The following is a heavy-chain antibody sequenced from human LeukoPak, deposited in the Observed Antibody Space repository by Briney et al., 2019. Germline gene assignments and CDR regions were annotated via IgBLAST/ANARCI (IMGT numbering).Heavy chain of an antibody. CDR1: GYSISSGYY. CDR2: IYHSGRT. J-gene: IGHJ4*02. Sequence: SETLSLTCTVSGYSISSGYYWGWIRQPPGKGLEWIGSIYHSGRTFYNPSLKSRVTISVDTSKNQFSLKLSSVTAADTAVYYCARLPYYYDSSGFPYWGQGTLVTVSS. V-gene: IGHV4-38-2*02. D-gene: IGHD3-22*01. CDR3: ARLPYYYDSSGFPY.